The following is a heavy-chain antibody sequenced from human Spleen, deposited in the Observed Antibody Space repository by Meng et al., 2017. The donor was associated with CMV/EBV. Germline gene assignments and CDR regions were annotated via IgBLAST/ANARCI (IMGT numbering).Heavy chain of an antibody. V-gene: IGHV4-39*07. D-gene: IGHD3-10*01. J-gene: IGHJ4*02. Sequence: SISRSSYYWAWVRQPPGKGLEWIGSIYYSGNTYFNPSLQSRVTISADMSKNQFSLNLNSMTAADTAVYYCARGQMKVRAVASGAFDSWGQGTLVTVSS. CDR1: SISRSSYY. CDR3: ARGQMKVRAVASGAFDS. CDR2: IYYSGNT.